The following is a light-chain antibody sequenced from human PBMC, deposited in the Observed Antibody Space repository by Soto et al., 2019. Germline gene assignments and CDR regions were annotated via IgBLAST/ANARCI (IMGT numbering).Light chain of an antibody. CDR3: HQRSSWLRGT. J-gene: IGKJ4*01. CDR1: QSVSSY. V-gene: IGKV3-11*01. CDR2: DAS. Sequence: EIVLTQSPATLSLSPGERATLSCRASQSVSSYLAWYQQRPGQAPRLLIFDASNRATGVPARFSGSGSGTDFTLTVSSLEPEDFVVYYCHQRSSWLRGTFGGGTKVEIK.